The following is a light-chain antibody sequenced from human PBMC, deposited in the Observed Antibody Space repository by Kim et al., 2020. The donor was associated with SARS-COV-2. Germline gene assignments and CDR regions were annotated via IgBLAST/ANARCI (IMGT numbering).Light chain of an antibody. J-gene: IGKJ5*01. CDR3: QELNSFPP. CDR2: AAS. V-gene: IGKV1-9*01. Sequence: PASVVDSVTIPCRASHDISSYLAWYQQKPGKAPNLLISAASTLHSGVPSRFSGSGSGTDFTLTITGLQPEDFATYYCQELNSFPPFGQGTRLEIK. CDR1: HDISSY.